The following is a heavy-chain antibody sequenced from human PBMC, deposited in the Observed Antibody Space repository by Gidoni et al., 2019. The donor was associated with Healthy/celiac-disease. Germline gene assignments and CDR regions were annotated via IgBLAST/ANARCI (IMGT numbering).Heavy chain of an antibody. CDR3: ARAPGPITMVQGVAPDY. CDR1: GYTFTSYD. D-gene: IGHD3-10*01. CDR2: MNPNSGNT. V-gene: IGHV1-8*01. J-gene: IGHJ4*02. Sequence: QVQLVQSGAEVKKPGASVKVSCKASGYTFTSYDINWVRQATGQGLEWMGWMNPNSGNTGYAQKFQGRVTMTRNTSISTAYMELSSLRSEDTAVYYCARAPGPITMVQGVAPDYWGQGTLVTVSS.